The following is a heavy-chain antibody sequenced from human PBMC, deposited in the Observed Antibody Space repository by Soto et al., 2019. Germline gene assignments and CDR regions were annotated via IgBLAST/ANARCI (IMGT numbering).Heavy chain of an antibody. CDR2: MNPNRGNT. Sequence: GPSVKVSCKASGYTFTSYDINWVRQATGQGLEWMGWMNPNRGNTGYAQKFQGRVTMTRNTSIGTAYMELSSLRSEDTAVYYCARWDSTLQVHYYYGMDVWGQGTTVTVSS. D-gene: IGHD6-13*01. J-gene: IGHJ6*02. V-gene: IGHV1-8*01. CDR3: ARWDSTLQVHYYYGMDV. CDR1: GYTFTSYD.